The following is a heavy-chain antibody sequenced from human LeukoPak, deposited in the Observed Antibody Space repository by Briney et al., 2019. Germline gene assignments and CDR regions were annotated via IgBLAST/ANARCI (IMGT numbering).Heavy chain of an antibody. CDR1: GASIRSGDYY. J-gene: IGHJ4*02. CDR2: INSDGSST. Sequence: LSLTCTVSGASIRSGDYYWSWIRQPPGKGLEWVSRINSDGSSTSYADSVKGRFTISRDNAKNTLYLQMNSLRAEDTAVYYCARGRLTPGGYWGQGTLVTVSS. D-gene: IGHD3-10*01. V-gene: IGHV3-74*01. CDR3: ARGRLTPGGY.